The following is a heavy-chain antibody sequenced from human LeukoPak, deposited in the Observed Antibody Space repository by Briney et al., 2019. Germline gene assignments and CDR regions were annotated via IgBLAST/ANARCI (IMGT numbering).Heavy chain of an antibody. CDR3: ARDLSLRGVVVVAATYYYYGMDV. D-gene: IGHD2-15*01. CDR2: INPSGGST. Sequence: ASVKVPCKASGYTFTSYYMHWVRQAPGQGLEWMGIINPSGGSTSYAQKFQGRVTMTRDTSTSTVYMELSSLRSEDTAVYYCARDLSLRGVVVVAATYYYYGMDVWGQGTTVTVSS. CDR1: GYTFTSYY. J-gene: IGHJ6*02. V-gene: IGHV1-46*01.